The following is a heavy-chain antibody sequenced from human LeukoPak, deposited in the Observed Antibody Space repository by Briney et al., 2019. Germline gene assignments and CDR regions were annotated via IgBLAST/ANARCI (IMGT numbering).Heavy chain of an antibody. CDR3: ASDRAYSSSTNWFDP. CDR1: GFTFNNYW. D-gene: IGHD6-6*01. Sequence: GGSLRLSCAASGFTFNNYWMHWVRQAPGKGLEWVSYISSSSSTIYYADSVKGRFTISRDNAKNSLYLQMNSLRAEDTAVYYCASDRAYSSSTNWFDPWGQGTLVTVSS. CDR2: ISSSSSTI. J-gene: IGHJ5*02. V-gene: IGHV3-48*01.